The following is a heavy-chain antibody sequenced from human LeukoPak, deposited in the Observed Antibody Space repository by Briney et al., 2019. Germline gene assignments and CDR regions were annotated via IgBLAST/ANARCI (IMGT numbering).Heavy chain of an antibody. J-gene: IGHJ4*02. D-gene: IGHD7-27*01. CDR2: INPSGGST. CDR3: ARGPPNWGYDY. Sequence: GASVKVSCKASGDTFTSYAMNWVRQAPGQGLEWMGIINPSGGSTSYAQKFQGRVTMTRDTSTSTVYMELSSLRSDDTAVYYCARGPPNWGYDYWGPGTLVTVSS. V-gene: IGHV1-46*01. CDR1: GDTFTSYA.